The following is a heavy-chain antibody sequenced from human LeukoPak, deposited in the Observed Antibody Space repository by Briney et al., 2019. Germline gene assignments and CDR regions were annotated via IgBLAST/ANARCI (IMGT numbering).Heavy chain of an antibody. CDR2: TNSGGSST. CDR1: GFPFSDFS. Sequence: GGSLRLSCATSGFPFSDFSMSWVRQAPGKGLEWISTTNSGGSSTDYAESVKGRFTISRDNSKNTLYLQMSSLRVEDTAMYYCAKQSYARTLGEGGPGTLVTVSS. CDR3: AKQSYARTLGE. V-gene: IGHV3-23*01. J-gene: IGHJ4*03. D-gene: IGHD2-8*01.